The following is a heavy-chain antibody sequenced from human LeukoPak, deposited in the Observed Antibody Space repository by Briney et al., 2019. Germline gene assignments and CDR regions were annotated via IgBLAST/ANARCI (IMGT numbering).Heavy chain of an antibody. CDR2: INPNSGGT. Sequence: ASVKVSCKASGYTFTGYYMHWVRQAPGQGLEWMGWINPNSGGTNYAQKLQGRVTMTRDTSISTAFMELSRLRSDDTAVYYCARDRVGYSSGWYSGGSYLFDCWGQGTLLTVSS. V-gene: IGHV1-2*02. J-gene: IGHJ4*02. CDR3: ARDRVGYSSGWYSGGSYLFDC. D-gene: IGHD6-19*01. CDR1: GYTFTGYY.